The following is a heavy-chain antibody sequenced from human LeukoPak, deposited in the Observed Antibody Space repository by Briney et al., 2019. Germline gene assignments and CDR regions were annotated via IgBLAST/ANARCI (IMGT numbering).Heavy chain of an antibody. Sequence: GGSLRLSCAASRFTFSSYEMNWVRQAPGKGLEWVSYISSGGYTKYYADSLKGRFTISRDNDKNSLFLQMNSLRAEDTAVYYCARGARGFLDSWGQGTLVTVSS. J-gene: IGHJ4*02. CDR1: RFTFSSYE. CDR2: ISSGGYTK. V-gene: IGHV3-48*03. D-gene: IGHD3-22*01. CDR3: ARGARGFLDS.